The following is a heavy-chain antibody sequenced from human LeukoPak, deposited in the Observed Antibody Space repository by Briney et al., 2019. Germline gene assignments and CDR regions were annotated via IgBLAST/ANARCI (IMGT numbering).Heavy chain of an antibody. V-gene: IGHV1-69*13. J-gene: IGHJ4*02. CDR2: IIPIFGTA. Sequence: SLKVSCKASGGTFSSYAISWVRQAPGQGLEWMGGIIPIFGTANYAQKFQGRVTITADDSTSTAYMELSSLRSEDTAVYYCARLRLNYGGNSVLDYWGQGTLVTVSS. CDR1: GGTFSSYA. CDR3: ARLRLNYGGNSVLDY. D-gene: IGHD4-23*01.